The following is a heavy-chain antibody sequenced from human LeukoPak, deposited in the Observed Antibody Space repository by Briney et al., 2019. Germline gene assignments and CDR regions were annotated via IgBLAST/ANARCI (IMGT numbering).Heavy chain of an antibody. D-gene: IGHD3-3*01. Sequence: SVKVSCKASGGTFSSYGISWVRQAPGQGLEWMGGIIPIFGTANYAQKFQGRVTITADESTSTASMELSRLRSEDTAVYYCARVSSRRLLLEWLPSVYYYYYMDVWGKGTTVTVSS. V-gene: IGHV1-69*13. CDR1: GGTFSSYG. J-gene: IGHJ6*03. CDR2: IIPIFGTA. CDR3: ARVSSRRLLLEWLPSVYYYYYMDV.